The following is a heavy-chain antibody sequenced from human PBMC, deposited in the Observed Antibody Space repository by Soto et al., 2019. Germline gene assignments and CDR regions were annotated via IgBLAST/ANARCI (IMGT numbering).Heavy chain of an antibody. J-gene: IGHJ4*02. D-gene: IGHD6-19*01. CDR3: ARKRTFKGWPSARDY. CDR1: GGSFSGYY. V-gene: IGHV4-34*01. Sequence: QVQLQQWGAGLLKPSETLSLTCAVYGGSFSGYYWSWIRQPPGKGLEWLGEIKPSGSTNYNPSLKSRVTLSVHTSRNQFSLNLSSVTAADTAVYYCARKRTFKGWPSARDYWGQGNLVTVSS. CDR2: IKPSGST.